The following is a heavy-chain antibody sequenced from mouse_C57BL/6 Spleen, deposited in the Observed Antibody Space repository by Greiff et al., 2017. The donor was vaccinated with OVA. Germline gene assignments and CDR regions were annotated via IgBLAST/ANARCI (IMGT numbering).Heavy chain of an antibody. V-gene: IGHV1-69*01. D-gene: IGHD2-2*01. CDR1: GYTFTSYW. J-gene: IGHJ2*01. CDR2: IDPSDSYT. Sequence: QVQLKQPGAELVMPGASVKLSCKASGYTFTSYWMHWVKQRPGQGLEWIGEIDPSDSYTNYNQKFKGKSTLTVDKSSSTAYMQLSSLTSEDSAVYYCARSMVTTGFDYWGQGTTLTVSS. CDR3: ARSMVTTGFDY.